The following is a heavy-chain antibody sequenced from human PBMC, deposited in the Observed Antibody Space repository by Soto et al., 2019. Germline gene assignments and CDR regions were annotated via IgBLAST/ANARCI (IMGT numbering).Heavy chain of an antibody. CDR1: GDSISSGDHY. CDR2: IFYSGST. J-gene: IGHJ4*02. CDR3: ARVLRIQLWSGYFDY. D-gene: IGHD5-18*01. V-gene: IGHV4-30-4*01. Sequence: SETLSLTCTVSGDSISSGDHYWSWLRQPPEEGLEWIGFIFYSGSTYYNPSLKSRVTMSLDTSKNQFSLKLNSVTAADTAVYYCARVLRIQLWSGYFDYWGQGTLVTVSS.